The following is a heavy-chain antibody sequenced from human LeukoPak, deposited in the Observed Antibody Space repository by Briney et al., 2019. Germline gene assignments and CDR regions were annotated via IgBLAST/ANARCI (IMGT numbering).Heavy chain of an antibody. Sequence: GGSLRLSCAASGFTFSSYAMSWVRQAPGKGLEWVSAISGSGGSTHYADSVKGRFTISRDNSKNTLYLQMNSLRAEDTAVYYCAKAPGRPIQLWTWGQGTLVTVSS. CDR1: GFTFSSYA. V-gene: IGHV3-23*01. J-gene: IGHJ5*02. CDR3: AKAPGRPIQLWT. CDR2: ISGSGGST. D-gene: IGHD5-18*01.